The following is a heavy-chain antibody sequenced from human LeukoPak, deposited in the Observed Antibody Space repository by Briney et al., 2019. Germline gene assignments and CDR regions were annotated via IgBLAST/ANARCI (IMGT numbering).Heavy chain of an antibody. CDR2: VYYSGTT. Sequence: SETLPLTCTVSGDSISSTSYYWGWIRQPPGKGLEWIGSVYYSGTTYSNPSLKSRVTTSVDTSKNQFSLKLSSVTAADTAVYYCARHAYYYDSSGYYYYFDYWGQGTLVTVSS. V-gene: IGHV4-39*01. J-gene: IGHJ4*02. CDR1: GDSISSTSYY. D-gene: IGHD3-22*01. CDR3: ARHAYYYDSSGYYYYFDY.